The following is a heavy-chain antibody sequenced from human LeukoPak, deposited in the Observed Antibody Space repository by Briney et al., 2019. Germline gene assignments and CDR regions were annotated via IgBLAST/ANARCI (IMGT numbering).Heavy chain of an antibody. CDR3: ARVGRYCSGGSCYSFSDSFDP. D-gene: IGHD2-15*01. J-gene: IGHJ5*02. V-gene: IGHV1-18*01. Sequence: ASVKVSCKASGYTFTSYGISWVRQAPGQGLEWMGWISAYNGNTNYAQKLQGRVTMTTDTTTSTAYMELRSLRSDDTAVYYCARVGRYCSGGSCYSFSDSFDPWGQGTLVTVSS. CDR2: ISAYNGNT. CDR1: GYTFTSYG.